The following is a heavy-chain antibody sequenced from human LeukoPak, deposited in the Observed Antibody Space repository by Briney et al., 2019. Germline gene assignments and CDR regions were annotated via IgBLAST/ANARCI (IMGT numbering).Heavy chain of an antibody. Sequence: PSQTLSLTCTISGDSISSGEYHWTWIRQPPGKGLEWIGYIYYDGSTYYNPSLKSRLTLSLGRSKNQFSLRLTSVTAAGTAVYYCARVSVSWSDSYVGDYWGQGTLVTVSS. CDR1: GDSISSGEYH. CDR3: ARVSVSWSDSYVGDY. V-gene: IGHV4-30-2*01. CDR2: IYYDGST. J-gene: IGHJ4*02. D-gene: IGHD3-3*01.